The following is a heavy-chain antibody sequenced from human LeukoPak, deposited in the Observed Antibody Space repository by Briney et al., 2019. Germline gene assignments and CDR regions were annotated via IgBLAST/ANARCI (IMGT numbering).Heavy chain of an antibody. J-gene: IGHJ4*02. D-gene: IGHD1-26*01. CDR3: AKEAREWELPSFDY. V-gene: IGHV3-30*18. Sequence: GGSLRLSCAASGFTFSNYWMSWVRQAPGKGLEWVAVISYDGSNKYYADSVKGRFTISRDNSKNTLYLQMNSLRAEDTAVYYCAKEAREWELPSFDYWGQGTLVTVSS. CDR2: ISYDGSNK. CDR1: GFTFSNYW.